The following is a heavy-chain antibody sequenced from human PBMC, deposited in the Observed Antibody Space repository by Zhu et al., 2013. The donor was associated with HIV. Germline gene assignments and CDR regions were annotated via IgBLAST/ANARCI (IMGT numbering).Heavy chain of an antibody. Sequence: QVLLVQSGAEVKKPGSSVKVSCTASGGTLDTYTISWVRQAPGQGLEWMGGIIPVFGSATYARKFQGRITISADKVTSTVYMELSSLRSEDTAVYYCARDYGDYLSSAEYFQHWGQGTLVAVSS. CDR1: GGTLDTYT. CDR3: ARDYGDYLSSAEYFQH. CDR2: IIPVFGSA. J-gene: IGHJ1*01. V-gene: IGHV1-69*06. D-gene: IGHD4-17*01.